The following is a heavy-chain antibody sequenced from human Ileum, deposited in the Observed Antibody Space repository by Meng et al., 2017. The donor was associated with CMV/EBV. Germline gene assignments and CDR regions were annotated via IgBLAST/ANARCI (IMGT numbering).Heavy chain of an antibody. Sequence: QITFKESGPTLVKPTQTLTLTCTFSGFSLKTSGEGVGWIRQPPGKALEWLAVIYWDDDKRYRSSLKSRLTITKDTSKNQVVLTMTNMDPVDTATYYCAHRARMTTYVGFDYWGQGTLVTVSS. CDR1: GFSLKTSGEG. CDR3: AHRARMTTYVGFDY. V-gene: IGHV2-5*02. CDR2: IYWDDDK. J-gene: IGHJ4*02. D-gene: IGHD4-11*01.